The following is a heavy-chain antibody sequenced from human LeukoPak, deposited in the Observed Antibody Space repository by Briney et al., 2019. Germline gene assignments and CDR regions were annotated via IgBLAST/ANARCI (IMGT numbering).Heavy chain of an antibody. CDR1: GYTFTSYY. J-gene: IGHJ4*02. CDR3: ARNLGSVVVVAALDY. D-gene: IGHD2-15*01. CDR2: INPSGGST. Sequence: ASVKVSCKASGYTFTSYYMHWVRQAPGQALEWMGIINPSGGSTSYAQKFQGRVTMTRDTSTSTVYMELSSLRSEDTAVYYCARNLGSVVVVAALDYWGQGTLVTVSS. V-gene: IGHV1-46*01.